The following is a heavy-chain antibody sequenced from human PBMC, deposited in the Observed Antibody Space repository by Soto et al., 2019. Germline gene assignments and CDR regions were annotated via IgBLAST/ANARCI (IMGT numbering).Heavy chain of an antibody. CDR2: INPKFGDT. D-gene: IGHD3-10*01. Sequence: QVQLVQSGAEVKEPGDSVRVSCEASGYTFTAYYIHWVRQAPGQGLEWMGWINPKFGDTTYAQDFQGRVSMTRDMSISTVYMEWSRLTSDDTAIYYCARNMDYYYGPGSGNAHGFWGQGTTVTVFS. J-gene: IGHJ6*02. CDR3: ARNMDYYYGPGSGNAHGF. V-gene: IGHV1-2*02. CDR1: GYTFTAYY.